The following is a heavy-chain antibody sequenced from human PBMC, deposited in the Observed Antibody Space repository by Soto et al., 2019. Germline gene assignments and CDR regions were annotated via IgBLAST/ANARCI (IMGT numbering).Heavy chain of an antibody. CDR3: ARCMGFDGSGYAFFDS. J-gene: IGHJ4*02. Sequence: EVQLVESGGGLVKPGGSLRLSCAASXFXFSGHTINWVRQAPGKGLEWVSSVSSSSSYIYYADSVKGRFTVSRDNAEKSLYLQMNSLRAEDTAMYYCARCMGFDGSGYAFFDSWGQGTLVTVSS. CDR1: XFXFSGHT. V-gene: IGHV3-21*01. CDR2: VSSSSSYI. D-gene: IGHD3-10*01.